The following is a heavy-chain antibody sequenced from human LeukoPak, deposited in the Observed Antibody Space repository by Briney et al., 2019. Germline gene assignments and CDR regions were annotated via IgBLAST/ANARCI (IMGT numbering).Heavy chain of an antibody. D-gene: IGHD5-18*01. J-gene: IGHJ4*02. CDR1: GFTFSSYD. V-gene: IGHV3-13*01. CDR3: AREDGYSALDY. CDR2: IGTAGDT. Sequence: GGSLRLSCAASGFTFSSYDMHWVRQATGKGLEWVSAIGTAGDTYYPGSVKGRFTISRENAKNSLYLQMNSLRAGDTAVYYCAREDGYSALDYWGQGTLVTVSS.